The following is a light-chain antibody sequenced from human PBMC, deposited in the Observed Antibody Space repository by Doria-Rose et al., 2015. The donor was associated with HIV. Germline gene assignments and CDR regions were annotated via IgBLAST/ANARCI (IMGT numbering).Light chain of an antibody. CDR1: SSDVGAYNY. V-gene: IGLV2-14*01. J-gene: IGLJ1*01. CDR3: TSYTYIDTYV. Sequence: QSALIQPSSVSGSPGQSITISCTGTSSDVGAYNYVSWYQLHPGKAPKLMMYDVSDRTSVASHRFSGSKSGNTASLTISGLQAEDEADYYCTSYTYIDTYVFGTGTTVTVL. CDR2: DVS.